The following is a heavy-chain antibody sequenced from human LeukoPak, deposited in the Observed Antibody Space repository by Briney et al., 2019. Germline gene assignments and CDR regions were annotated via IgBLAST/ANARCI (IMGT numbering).Heavy chain of an antibody. D-gene: IGHD3-22*01. CDR2: IYTSGST. J-gene: IGHJ3*02. CDR1: GGAISSYY. Sequence: SETLSLTCTVSGGAISSYYWSWIRQSAGKGLEWIGRIYTSGSTNYNPSLKSRVTMSVDTSKNQFSLKLSSVTAADTAVYYCARVIGYDSSGYYHMDAFDIWGQGTMVTVSS. V-gene: IGHV4-4*07. CDR3: ARVIGYDSSGYYHMDAFDI.